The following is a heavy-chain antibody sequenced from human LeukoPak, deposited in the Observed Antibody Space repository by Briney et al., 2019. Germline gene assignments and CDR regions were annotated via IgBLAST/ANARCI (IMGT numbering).Heavy chain of an antibody. CDR3: AKDPYDILTGYGIDY. V-gene: IGHV3-23*01. J-gene: IGHJ4*02. CDR2: ISGGGGST. Sequence: GGSLRLSCAASGFTFSGYAMNWVRQAPGKELEWVSGISGGGGSTDYADSVKGRFTISRDNSKNTLYLQMNSLRVEDTAVYYCAKDPYDILTGYGIDYWGQGTQVIVSS. CDR1: GFTFSGYA. D-gene: IGHD3-9*01.